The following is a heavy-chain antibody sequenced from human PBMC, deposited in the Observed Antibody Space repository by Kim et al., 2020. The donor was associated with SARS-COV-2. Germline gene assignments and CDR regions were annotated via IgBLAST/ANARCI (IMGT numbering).Heavy chain of an antibody. V-gene: IGHV1-2*04. CDR3: ARAGQQLVREGSWFDP. CDR2: INPNSGGT. D-gene: IGHD6-13*01. J-gene: IGHJ5*02. CDR1: GYTFTGYY. Sequence: ASVKVSCKASGYTFTGYYMHWVRQAPGQGLEWMGWINPNSGGTNYAQKFQGWVTMTRDTSISTAYMELNRLRSDDTAVYYCARAGQQLVREGSWFDPWGQGTLVTVSS.